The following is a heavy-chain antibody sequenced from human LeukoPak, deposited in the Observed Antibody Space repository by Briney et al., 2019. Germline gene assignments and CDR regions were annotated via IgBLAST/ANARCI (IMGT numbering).Heavy chain of an antibody. Sequence: GESLKISCNGSGYSFTSYWIGWVRHMPREGLEWMGIIYPNDSDTRYSPSFQGQVIISADKSISTAYVQWSSLKASDTAMYYCARLATLMVRGVIEAYYYMDVWGKGTTVTISS. CDR3: ARLATLMVRGVIEAYYYMDV. V-gene: IGHV5-51*01. J-gene: IGHJ6*03. D-gene: IGHD3-10*01. CDR1: GYSFTSYW. CDR2: IYPNDSDT.